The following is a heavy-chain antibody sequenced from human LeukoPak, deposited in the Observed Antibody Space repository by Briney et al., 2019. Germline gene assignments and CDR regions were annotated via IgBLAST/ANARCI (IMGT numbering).Heavy chain of an antibody. CDR3: ASDDGRGYGRAH. CDR1: GFTFSYYW. D-gene: IGHD5-18*01. CDR2: IKTDESEK. J-gene: IGHJ4*02. Sequence: GGSLRLSCAASGFTFSYYWMSWVRQAPGKELEWVAIIKTDESEKYYVDSVKGRFTISRDNAKNSLYLQMNSLRVEDTAVYYCASDDGRGYGRAHWGQGTLVTVSS. V-gene: IGHV3-7*01.